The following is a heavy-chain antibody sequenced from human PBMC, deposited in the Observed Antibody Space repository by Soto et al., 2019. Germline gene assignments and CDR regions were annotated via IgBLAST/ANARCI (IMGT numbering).Heavy chain of an antibody. J-gene: IGHJ4*01. CDR2: INHRGST. CDR3: ARGLTTVTTVRYFDY. D-gene: IGHD4-17*01. Sequence: QVQLQQWGAGLLKASETLSLTCAVYGGSFSGYYWSWIRQPPGKGLEWIGDINHRGSTNCNPSLKSRVTIXXDXSXXQFSLKVRSVTAADTAVYYCARGLTTVTTVRYFDYWGHGTLVTVSS. V-gene: IGHV4-34*01. CDR1: GGSFSGYY.